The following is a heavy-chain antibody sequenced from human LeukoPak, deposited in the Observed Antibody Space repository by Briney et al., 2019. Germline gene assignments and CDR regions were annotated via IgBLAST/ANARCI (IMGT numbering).Heavy chain of an antibody. J-gene: IGHJ4*02. V-gene: IGHV4-39*02. CDR2: VDYTGTT. D-gene: IGHD3-16*01. CDR3: VSGGVQYDAFDY. Sequence: SETLSLTCSVSGASISGITNYWGWIRQPPGKGLEWIGSVDYTGTTFYNPSLKSRVTVSVDTSKNHFSLRLTSVTAADTAVYYCVSGGVQYDAFDYWGQGTLVTVSS. CDR1: GASISGITNY.